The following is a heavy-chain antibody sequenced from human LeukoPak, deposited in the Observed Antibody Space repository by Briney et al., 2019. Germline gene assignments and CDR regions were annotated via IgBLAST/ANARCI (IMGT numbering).Heavy chain of an antibody. CDR2: ISYDGSNK. V-gene: IGHV3-30*04. CDR1: GFTFSSYA. J-gene: IGHJ4*02. CDR3: ARENYYGSGSYYLTYFDY. D-gene: IGHD3-10*01. Sequence: PGRSLRLSCAASGFTFSSYAMHWVRQAPGKGLEWVAVISYDGSNKYYAGSVKGRFTISRDNSKNTLYLQMNSLRAEDTAVFYCARENYYGSGSYYLTYFDYWGQGTLVTVSS.